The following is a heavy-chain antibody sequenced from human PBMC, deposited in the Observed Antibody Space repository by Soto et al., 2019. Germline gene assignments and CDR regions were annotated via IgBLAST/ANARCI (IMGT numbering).Heavy chain of an antibody. CDR2: IYPGDSDT. V-gene: IGHV5-51*01. Sequence: PGESLKISCKGSGYTFTKYWIAWVRQMPGKGLEWIGIIYPGDSDTRYSPSFQGQVTISADKSISTAYLQWSSLQASDTAMYYCARHPASGWPIKGPYYIMDVWGQGTTVTVSS. CDR1: GYTFTKYW. D-gene: IGHD3-10*01. CDR3: ARHPASGWPIKGPYYIMDV. J-gene: IGHJ6*02.